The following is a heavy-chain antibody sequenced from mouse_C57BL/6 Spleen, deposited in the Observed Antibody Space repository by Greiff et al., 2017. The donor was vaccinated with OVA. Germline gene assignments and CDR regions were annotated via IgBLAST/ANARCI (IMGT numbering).Heavy chain of an antibody. CDR1: GYSITSDY. J-gene: IGHJ1*03. V-gene: IGHV3-8*01. CDR3: ARGLYDGYYGWYFDV. Sequence: EVKLQESGPGLAKPSQTLSLTCSVTGYSITSDYWNWIRKFPGNKLEYMGYISYSGSTYYNPSLKSRISITRDTSKNQYYLQLNSVTTEDTATYYCARGLYDGYYGWYFDVWGTGTTVTVSS. D-gene: IGHD2-3*01. CDR2: ISYSGST.